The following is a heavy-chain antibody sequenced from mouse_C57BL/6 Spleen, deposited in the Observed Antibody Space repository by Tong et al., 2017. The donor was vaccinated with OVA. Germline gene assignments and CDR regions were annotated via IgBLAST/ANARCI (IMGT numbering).Heavy chain of an antibody. CDR2: INPYNGAT. V-gene: IGHV1-18*01. CDR1: GYTFTDYN. D-gene: IGHD6-1*01. Sequence: EVQLQESGPELVKPGASVKIPCKASGYTFTDYNMDWVKQSHGKSLEWIGDINPYNGATSYNQNFKDKASLTVDKSSSTAYMELHSLTSEDSAVYYCASEESLHYFDYWGQGTTLTVSS. CDR3: ASEESLHYFDY. J-gene: IGHJ2*01.